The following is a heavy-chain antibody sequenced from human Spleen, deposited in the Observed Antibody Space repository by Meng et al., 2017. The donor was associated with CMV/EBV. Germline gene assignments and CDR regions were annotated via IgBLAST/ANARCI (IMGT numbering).Heavy chain of an antibody. CDR1: GFTFRGDA. J-gene: IGHJ5*02. CDR3: ARASSSGCDP. D-gene: IGHD6-19*01. V-gene: IGHV3-30*01. Sequence: LSCPASGFTFRGDAMPWVRQAPGKGLEWVADISFDGNKKYYAASVKGRFTISRDNSKSTMYLQMNSLRGEDTAVYYCARASSSGCDPWGQGTLVTVSS. CDR2: ISFDGNKK.